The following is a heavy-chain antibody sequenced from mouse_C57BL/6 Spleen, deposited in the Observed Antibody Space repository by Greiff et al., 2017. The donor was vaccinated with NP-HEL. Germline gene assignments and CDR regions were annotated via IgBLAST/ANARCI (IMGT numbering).Heavy chain of an antibody. CDR1: GFNIKDDY. CDR3: TTGGYSNYFYFDY. Sequence: EVKLMESGAELVRPGASVKLSCTASGFNIKDDYMHWVKQRPEQGLEWIGWIDPENGDTEYASKFQGKATITADTSSNTAYLQLSSLTSEDTAVYYCTTGGYSNYFYFDYWGQGTTLTVSS. CDR2: IDPENGDT. V-gene: IGHV14-4*01. J-gene: IGHJ2*01. D-gene: IGHD2-5*01.